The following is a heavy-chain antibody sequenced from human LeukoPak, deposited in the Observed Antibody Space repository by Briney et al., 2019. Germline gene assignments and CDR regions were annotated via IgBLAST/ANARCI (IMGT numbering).Heavy chain of an antibody. CDR2: IVVGSGNT. V-gene: IGHV1-58*02. CDR1: GFTFTSSA. Sequence: VASVKVSCKASGFTFTSSAMQWVRQARGQRLEGIGWIVVGSGNTNYAQKFQERVTITRDMSTSTDYMELSSLRSEDTAVYYCAAGLRVAGTNTPQREFDYWGQGTLVTVSS. D-gene: IGHD3-10*01. CDR3: AAGLRVAGTNTPQREFDY. J-gene: IGHJ4*02.